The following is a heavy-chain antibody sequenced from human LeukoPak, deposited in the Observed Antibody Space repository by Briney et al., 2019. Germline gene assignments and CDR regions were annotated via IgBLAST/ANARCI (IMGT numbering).Heavy chain of an antibody. J-gene: IGHJ4*02. CDR1: GFTFSSYG. D-gene: IGHD2-15*01. Sequence: PGRSLRLSCAASGFTFSSYGMHWVRQAPGKGLEWVAVISYDGSNKYYADSVKGRFTISRDNSKNTLYLQMNSLRAEDAAVYYCAKAAGSGYFDYWGQGTLVTVSS. CDR2: ISYDGSNK. V-gene: IGHV3-30*18. CDR3: AKAAGSGYFDY.